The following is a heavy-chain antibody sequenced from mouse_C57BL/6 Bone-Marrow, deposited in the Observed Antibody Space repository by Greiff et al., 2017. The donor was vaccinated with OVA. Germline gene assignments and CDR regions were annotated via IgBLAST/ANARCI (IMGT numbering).Heavy chain of an antibody. CDR2: ISDGGDYT. Sequence: EVKLMESGEGLVKPGGSLKLSCAASGFTFSSYAMSWVRQTPEKRLEWVAYISDGGDYTYYADTVKGRFTITRDNARNTLYLQMSSLKSEETAMYYCTRLLDAIDYWGQGTSVTVSS. J-gene: IGHJ4*01. D-gene: IGHD1-1*01. CDR3: TRLLDAIDY. V-gene: IGHV5-9-1*02. CDR1: GFTFSSYA.